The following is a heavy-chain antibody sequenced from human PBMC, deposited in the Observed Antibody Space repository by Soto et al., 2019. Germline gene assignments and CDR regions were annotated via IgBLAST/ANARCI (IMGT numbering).Heavy chain of an antibody. V-gene: IGHV4-59*01. CDR1: GGSISSYY. D-gene: IGHD2-2*01. CDR3: ARALWGPAGYIHWFDP. CDR2: IYYSATT. Sequence: QVQLQESGPGLVKPSETLSLTCTVSGGSISSYYWSWIRQPPGKGLEWNGYIYYSATTNYNPSLKNRVTISVDTSKNQFSLKLTSVTAADTAVYYCARALWGPAGYIHWFDPWGQGTLVTVSS. J-gene: IGHJ5*02.